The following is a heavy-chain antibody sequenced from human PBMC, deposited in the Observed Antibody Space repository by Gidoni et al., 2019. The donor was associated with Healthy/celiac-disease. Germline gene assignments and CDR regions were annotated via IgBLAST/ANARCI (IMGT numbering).Heavy chain of an antibody. CDR3: ARADIVVVVAATFDY. J-gene: IGHJ4*02. V-gene: IGHV3-30-3*01. Sequence: QVQLVESAGGVVQPGSSMRPSCAASGFTIISYAMRWVLQATGKGLEWVAVISYDGSNKYYADSVKGRFTISRDNSKNTLYLQMNSLRAEDTAVYYCARADIVVVVAATFDYWGQGTLVTVSS. CDR1: GFTIISYA. CDR2: ISYDGSNK. D-gene: IGHD2-15*01.